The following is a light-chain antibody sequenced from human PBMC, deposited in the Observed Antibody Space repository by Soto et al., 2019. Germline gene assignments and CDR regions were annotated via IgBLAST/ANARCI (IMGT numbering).Light chain of an antibody. V-gene: IGKV1-39*01. CDR3: QQSYSTPHT. Sequence: DIVMTQSPDSLAVSLGARATINCKSSQSISSYLNWYQQKPGKAPKLLIYAASSLQSGVPSRFSGSGSGTDFTLTISSLQPEDFATYYCQQSYSTPHTFGGGTKVDIK. J-gene: IGKJ4*01. CDR2: AAS. CDR1: QSISSY.